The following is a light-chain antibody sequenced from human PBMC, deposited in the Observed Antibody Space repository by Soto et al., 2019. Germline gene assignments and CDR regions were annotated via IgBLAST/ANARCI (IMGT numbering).Light chain of an antibody. CDR3: QQRSNWPKM. J-gene: IGKJ1*01. Sequence: EIVLTQSPATLSLSPGERATLSCRASQSVSSYLAWYQQKPGQAPRLLIYDASNRATGIPARFSGSGSGTDFTLPISSLEPEDFAVYYCQQRSNWPKMFGQGTKVEIK. V-gene: IGKV3-11*01. CDR1: QSVSSY. CDR2: DAS.